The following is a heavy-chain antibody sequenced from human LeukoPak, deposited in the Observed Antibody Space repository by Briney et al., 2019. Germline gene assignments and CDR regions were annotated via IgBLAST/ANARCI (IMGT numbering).Heavy chain of an antibody. V-gene: IGHV1-2*02. D-gene: IGHD3-9*01. Sequence: ASVKVSCKASGYTFTGYYMHWVRQAPGQGLEWMGWINPNSGGTNYAQKFQGRVTMTRDTSISTAYMELSRLRSDDTAVYYCARARLLTGYYMGIDYWGQGTLVTVSS. CDR3: ARARLLTGYYMGIDY. CDR1: GYTFTGYY. J-gene: IGHJ4*02. CDR2: INPNSGGT.